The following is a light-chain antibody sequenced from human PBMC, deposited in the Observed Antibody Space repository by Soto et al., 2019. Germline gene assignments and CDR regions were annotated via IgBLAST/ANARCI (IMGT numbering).Light chain of an antibody. Sequence: QSVLTQPASVSGSPGQSITISCTGTSSYVGSYNLVSWYQQHPGKAPKLMIYEVSKRPSGVSNRFSGSKSGNTASLTISGLQAEDEADYYCCSYAGSSISYVFGTGTKVTVL. CDR3: CSYAGSSISYV. V-gene: IGLV2-23*02. J-gene: IGLJ1*01. CDR1: SSYVGSYNL. CDR2: EVS.